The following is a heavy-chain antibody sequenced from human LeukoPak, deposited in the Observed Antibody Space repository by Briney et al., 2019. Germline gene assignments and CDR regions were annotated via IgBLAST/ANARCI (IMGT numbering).Heavy chain of an antibody. CDR3: ATSFGDYGVFDY. V-gene: IGHV4-4*07. Sequence: SETLSLTCTVSGATISTYYWGWIRHPAGKGLEWIGRIFTGGSTIQNPSLKSRVTMSQDTYRNEFSLLLNAVTAADTAVYYCATSFGDYGVFDYWGQGILVTVSS. CDR2: IFTGGST. J-gene: IGHJ4*02. D-gene: IGHD4-17*01. CDR1: GATISTYY.